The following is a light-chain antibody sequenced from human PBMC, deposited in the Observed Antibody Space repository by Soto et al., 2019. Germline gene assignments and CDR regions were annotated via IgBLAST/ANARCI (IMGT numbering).Light chain of an antibody. CDR1: QIFIGW. CDR3: QQYNSYSWT. Sequence: IQITQSLSTRSHPEGDEFPSLCRAGQIFIGWLAWYQQKPGKAPKLLIYKASSLESGVPSRFSGSGSGTEFTLTISSLQPDDFATYYCQQYNSYSWTFGQGTKVEIK. CDR2: KAS. J-gene: IGKJ1*01. V-gene: IGKV1-5*03.